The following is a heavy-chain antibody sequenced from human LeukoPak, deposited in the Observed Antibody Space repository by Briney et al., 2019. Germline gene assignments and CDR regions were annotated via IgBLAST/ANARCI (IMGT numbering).Heavy chain of an antibody. Sequence: GRSLRLSCAASGFTFSSYAMHWVRQAPGKGLEWVAVISYDGSNKYYADSVKGRFTISRDKSKNTLYLQMNSLRGEGTAVYYCARAQWERPDYWGQGTLVTVSS. CDR3: ARAQWERPDY. D-gene: IGHD1-26*01. CDR2: ISYDGSNK. J-gene: IGHJ4*02. CDR1: GFTFSSYA. V-gene: IGHV3-30*01.